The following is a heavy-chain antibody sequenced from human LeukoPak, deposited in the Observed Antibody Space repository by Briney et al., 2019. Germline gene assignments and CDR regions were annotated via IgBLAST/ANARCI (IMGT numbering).Heavy chain of an antibody. CDR2: INHSGST. Sequence: SETLSLTCAVYGGSFSGYYWSWIRQPPGKGLEWIGEINHSGSTDYNPSLKSRVTISVDTSKNQFSLKLSSVTAADTAVYYCARTSYYYYGMDVWGQGTTVTVSS. CDR1: GGSFSGYY. J-gene: IGHJ6*02. V-gene: IGHV4-34*01. CDR3: ARTSYYYYGMDV.